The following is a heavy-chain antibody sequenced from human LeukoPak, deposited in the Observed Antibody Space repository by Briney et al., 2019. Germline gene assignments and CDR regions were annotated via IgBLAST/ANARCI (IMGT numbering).Heavy chain of an antibody. D-gene: IGHD3-9*01. J-gene: IGHJ4*02. CDR3: ATVYLRYFDWLPY. CDR2: FDPEDGET. Sequence: GASVKVSCKVSGYTLTELSMHWVRQAPGKGLEWMGGFDPEDGETIYAQKFQGRVTMTEDTSTDTAYMGLSSLRSEDTAVYYCATVYLRYFDWLPYWGQGTLVTVSS. V-gene: IGHV1-24*01. CDR1: GYTLTELS.